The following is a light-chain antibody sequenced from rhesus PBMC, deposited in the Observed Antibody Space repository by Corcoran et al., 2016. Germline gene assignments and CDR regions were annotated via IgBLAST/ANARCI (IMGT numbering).Light chain of an antibody. CDR1: QSVSSY. CDR3: YQHSSGYS. Sequence: QVILTQSPAILSLSPGERATLSCRASQSVSSYLAWYQQKPGQAPRLLIYGASSRATGIPDSFSGSGSGTDFPLTISSLGPEDVGVYHCYQHSSGYSFGQGTKVEIK. CDR2: GAS. J-gene: IGKJ2*01. V-gene: IGKV3-10*01.